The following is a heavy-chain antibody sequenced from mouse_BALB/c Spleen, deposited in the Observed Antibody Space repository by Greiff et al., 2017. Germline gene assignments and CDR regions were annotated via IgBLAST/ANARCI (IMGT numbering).Heavy chain of an antibody. CDR3: ARVYFTTGDAMDY. CDR1: GYTFTSYY. V-gene: IGHV1S81*02. Sequence: VQLQQPGAELVKPGASVKLSCKASGYTFTSYYMYWVKQRPGQGLEWIGGINPSNGGTNFNEKFKSKATLTVDKSSSTAYMQLSSLTSEDSAVYYCARVYFTTGDAMDYWGQGTSVTVSS. CDR2: INPSNGGT. D-gene: IGHD1-1*01. J-gene: IGHJ4*01.